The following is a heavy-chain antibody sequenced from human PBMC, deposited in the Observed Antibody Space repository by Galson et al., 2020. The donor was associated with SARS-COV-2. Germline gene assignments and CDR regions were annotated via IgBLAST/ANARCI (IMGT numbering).Heavy chain of an antibody. V-gene: IGHV3-13*01. J-gene: IGHJ3*02. D-gene: IGHD1-26*01. Sequence: GGSLRLSCAASGFTFSDYDMHWVRQASGKSLEWVSLAGSVGDTYYLGSVKGRFIISRDNAKSSLYLQMNSLTAGDTAIYYCTRGQVGNAFDICGQGTLVTVSS. CDR1: GFTFSDYD. CDR2: AGSVGDT. CDR3: TRGQVGNAFDI.